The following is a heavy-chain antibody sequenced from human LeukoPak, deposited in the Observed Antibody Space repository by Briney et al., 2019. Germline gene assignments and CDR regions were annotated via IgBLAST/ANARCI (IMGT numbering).Heavy chain of an antibody. Sequence: PGGSLRLSCAASGFTVSSNYMSWVRQAPGKGPEWVSVIYSGGSTYYADSVKGRFTISRDNSKNTLYLQMNSLRAEDTAVYYCAREEAYYTNGVCYEGPYYFDYWGQGTLVTVSS. CDR3: AREEAYYTNGVCYEGPYYFDY. CDR1: GFTVSSNY. D-gene: IGHD2-8*01. J-gene: IGHJ4*02. V-gene: IGHV3-66*01. CDR2: IYSGGST.